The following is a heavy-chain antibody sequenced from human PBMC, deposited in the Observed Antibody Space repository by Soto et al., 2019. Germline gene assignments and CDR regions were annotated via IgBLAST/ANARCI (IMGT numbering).Heavy chain of an antibody. D-gene: IGHD2-2*01. Sequence: EVQLVESGGDLVQPGESLRLSCAASGFTFSSNYMHWVRQAPGKGLVWVSFINSDGSRTNYADSVKGRFTISRDNAKNTLYLQMPSLRAEDTAVYYCASRGAVVPAASFDYWGKGTLVTVSS. CDR2: INSDGSRT. J-gene: IGHJ4*02. CDR3: ASRGAVVPAASFDY. CDR1: GFTFSSNY. V-gene: IGHV3-74*01.